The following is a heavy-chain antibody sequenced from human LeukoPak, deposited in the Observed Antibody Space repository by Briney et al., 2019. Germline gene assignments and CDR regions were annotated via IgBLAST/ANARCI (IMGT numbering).Heavy chain of an antibody. Sequence: PGGSLRLSCAASGFTFSNYWMTWVRQVPGKGLEWVASIKEDGSDRYNVGAVKGRFTISRDNAKNSLSLQMSSLRAEGTAVYYCASTLTFDNWGLGILVTVSS. J-gene: IGHJ3*02. CDR1: GFTFSNYW. CDR3: ASTLTFDN. V-gene: IGHV3-7*01. CDR2: IKEDGSDR.